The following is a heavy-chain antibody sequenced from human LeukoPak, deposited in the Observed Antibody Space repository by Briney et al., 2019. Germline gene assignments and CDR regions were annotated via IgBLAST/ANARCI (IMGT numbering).Heavy chain of an antibody. CDR2: IAYDSTNK. V-gene: IGHV3-30-3*01. CDR1: GFTFGSYA. J-gene: IGHJ6*02. Sequence: PGGSLRLSCVTSGFTFGSYAMHWFRQMPGKGLEWAAVIAYDSTNKFYMDSVKGRFTISRDNSQNTMFLQMNSLRIEDTAVYYCARGSHYLLRGDYYRVDVWGQGTTVTVS. D-gene: IGHD2/OR15-2a*01. CDR3: ARGSHYLLRGDYYRVDV.